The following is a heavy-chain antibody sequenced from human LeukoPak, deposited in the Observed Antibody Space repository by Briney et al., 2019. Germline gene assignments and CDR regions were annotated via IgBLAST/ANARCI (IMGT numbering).Heavy chain of an antibody. V-gene: IGHV3-30*18. D-gene: IGHD3-10*01. CDR2: ISYDESNK. Sequence: GGSLRLSCAVSGFIFSSYGMHWVRQAPGKGLEWVAAISYDESNKYYAESVKRRFTISRDNYKNTLYLQMNSLRAEDTAVYYCAKDRGSGSYPSPLFDYWGRGILVTVSS. CDR1: GFIFSSYG. J-gene: IGHJ4*02. CDR3: AKDRGSGSYPSPLFDY.